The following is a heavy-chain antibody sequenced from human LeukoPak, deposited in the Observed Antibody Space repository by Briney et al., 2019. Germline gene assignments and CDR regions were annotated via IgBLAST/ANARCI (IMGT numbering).Heavy chain of an antibody. CDR1: GFTFDDYA. CDR3: AKDVVAGSYYDSSGPLFEYFQH. Sequence: GRSLRLSCATSGFTFDDYAMHWVRQAPGKGLEWVSGISWNSGSIGYADSVKGRFTISRDNAKNSLYLQMNSLRAEDTALYYCAKDVVAGSYYDSSGPLFEYFQHWGQGTLVTVSS. V-gene: IGHV3-9*01. D-gene: IGHD3-22*01. CDR2: ISWNSGSI. J-gene: IGHJ1*01.